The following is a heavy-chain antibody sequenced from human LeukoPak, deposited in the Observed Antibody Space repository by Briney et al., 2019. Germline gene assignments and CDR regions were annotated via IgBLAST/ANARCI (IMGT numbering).Heavy chain of an antibody. CDR2: INHSGST. J-gene: IGHJ6*02. CDR1: GFTFSNAS. Sequence: GSLRLSCAASGFTFSNASMSWIRQPPGKGLEWIGEINHSGSTNYNPSLKSRVTISVGTSKNQFSLKLSSVTAADTAVYYCARFIPSFGVGPRGMDVWGQGTTVTVSS. V-gene: IGHV4-34*01. CDR3: ARFIPSFGVGPRGMDV. D-gene: IGHD3-3*01.